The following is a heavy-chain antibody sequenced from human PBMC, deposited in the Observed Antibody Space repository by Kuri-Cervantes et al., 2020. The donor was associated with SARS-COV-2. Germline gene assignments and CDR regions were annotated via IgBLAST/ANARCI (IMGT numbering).Heavy chain of an antibody. V-gene: IGHV3-21*01. D-gene: IGHD2-8*01. CDR3: ARDNVGYYYYGMDV. CDR2: ISSSSSYI. J-gene: IGHJ6*02. Sequence: GGSLRLSCAASGFTFSTYAVHWVRQAPGKGLEWVSSISSSSSYIYYADSVKGRFTISRDNAKNSLYLQMNSLRAEDTAVYYCARDNVGYYYYGMDVWGQGTTVTVSS. CDR1: GFTFSTYA.